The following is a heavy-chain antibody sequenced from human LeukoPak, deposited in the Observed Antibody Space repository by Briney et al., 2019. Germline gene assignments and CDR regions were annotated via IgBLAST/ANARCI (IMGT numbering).Heavy chain of an antibody. J-gene: IGHJ4*02. D-gene: IGHD3-22*01. CDR1: GFTFSSYA. Sequence: GSLRLSCAASGFTFSSYAMSWVRRAPGKGLEWVSAISGSGGSTYYADSVKGRFTISRDNSKNTLYLQMNSLRAEDTAVYYCAKLPLLLRDYFDYWGQGALVTVSS. CDR3: AKLPLLLRDYFDY. V-gene: IGHV3-23*01. CDR2: ISGSGGST.